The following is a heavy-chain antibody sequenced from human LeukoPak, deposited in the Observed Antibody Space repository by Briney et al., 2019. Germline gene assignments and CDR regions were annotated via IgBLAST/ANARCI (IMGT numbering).Heavy chain of an antibody. V-gene: IGHV1-2*02. D-gene: IGHD1-26*01. CDR3: ARGGWEPHYFDY. Sequence: ASVKVSCKASGYTFTGYYMHWVRQAPGQGLEWMGWINPNSGRTNYAQKFQGRVTMTRDTSISTAYMELSRLRSDDTAVYYCARGGWEPHYFDYWGQGTLVTVSS. CDR1: GYTFTGYY. J-gene: IGHJ4*02. CDR2: INPNSGRT.